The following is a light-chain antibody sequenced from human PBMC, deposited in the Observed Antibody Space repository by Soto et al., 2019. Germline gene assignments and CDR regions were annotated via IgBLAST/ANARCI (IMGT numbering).Light chain of an antibody. CDR1: SSDVGGSNY. CDR2: DVD. V-gene: IGLV2-14*01. Sequence: QSALTQPASVSGSPGQSITISCTGTSSDVGGSNYVSWYQQHPGKAPKLMIYDVDDRPSGVSNRFSGSKSGNTASLTISGLQAEDEADYYCSSYISSSTLVVFGGGTKVTVL. J-gene: IGLJ2*01. CDR3: SSYISSSTLVV.